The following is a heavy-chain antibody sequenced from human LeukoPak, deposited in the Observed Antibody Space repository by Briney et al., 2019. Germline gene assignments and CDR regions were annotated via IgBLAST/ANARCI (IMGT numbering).Heavy chain of an antibody. D-gene: IGHD5-18*01. CDR3: TRQLTARPSGDSYGHYLYFDL. CDR1: GDSVSSNSAT. J-gene: IGHJ2*01. CDR2: TYYRAKWYN. V-gene: IGHV6-1*01. Sequence: SQTLSLTCAISGDSVSSNSATWNWIRQSPSRGLEWLGRTYYRAKWYNDYAESVKSRITINPDTSQNQFSLQLSSVTPEDTAVYYCTRQLTARPSGDSYGHYLYFDLWGRATLVTVS.